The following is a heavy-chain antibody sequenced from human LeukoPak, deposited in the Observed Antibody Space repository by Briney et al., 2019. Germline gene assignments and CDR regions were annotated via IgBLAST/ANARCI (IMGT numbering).Heavy chain of an antibody. D-gene: IGHD3-10*01. CDR1: GGSFSGYY. V-gene: IGHV4-34*01. CDR2: INHSGST. CDR3: ARVGYYGSGSYYSD. J-gene: IGHJ4*02. Sequence: SETLSLTCAVYGGSFSGYYWSWIRQPPGKGLEWIGEINHSGSTNYNPSLKSRVTISVDTSKNQFSLKLSSVTAADTAVYYCARVGYYGSGSYYSDWGQGTLVTVSS.